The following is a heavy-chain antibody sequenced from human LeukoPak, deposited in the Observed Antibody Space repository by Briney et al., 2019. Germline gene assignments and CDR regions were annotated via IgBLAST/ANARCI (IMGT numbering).Heavy chain of an antibody. D-gene: IGHD3-3*01. CDR2: ISGSGGST. CDR1: GFTFSSYA. Sequence: GGSLRLSCAASGFTFSSYAMSWVRQAPGKGLEWVSAISGSGGSTYYADSVKGRFTISRDNSKNTLYLQMNSLRAEDTAVYYCASLFGVVRRRDYWGQGTLVTVSS. V-gene: IGHV3-23*01. J-gene: IGHJ4*02. CDR3: ASLFGVVRRRDY.